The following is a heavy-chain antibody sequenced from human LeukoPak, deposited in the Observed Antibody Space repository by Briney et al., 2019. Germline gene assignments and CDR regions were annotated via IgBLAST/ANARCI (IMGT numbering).Heavy chain of an antibody. CDR3: ATTVVTPEFNWFDP. D-gene: IGHD4-23*01. CDR1: GYTFTSYG. J-gene: IGHJ5*02. Sequence: ASVKVSCKASGYTFTSYGISWVGQAPGRGLEGMGWISAYNGNTNYAQTLQGRVTMTTDTSTSTAYMQLRSLRSDDTAVYYCATTVVTPEFNWFDPWGQGTLVTVSS. CDR2: ISAYNGNT. V-gene: IGHV1-18*01.